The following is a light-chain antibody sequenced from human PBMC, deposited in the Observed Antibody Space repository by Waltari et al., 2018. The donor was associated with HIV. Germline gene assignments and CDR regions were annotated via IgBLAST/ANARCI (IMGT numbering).Light chain of an antibody. Sequence: DIVMTQSPDSLAVSLGERATINCKSSQSVLYNSNNKNYLAWYQQKPGESPKLLIYCASTRESGVPDRFSGSGSGTDFILTISRLQAEDVAVYYCQQYYSTPRTFGGGTKVEIK. J-gene: IGKJ4*01. CDR2: CAS. CDR1: QSVLYNSNNKNY. CDR3: QQYYSTPRT. V-gene: IGKV4-1*01.